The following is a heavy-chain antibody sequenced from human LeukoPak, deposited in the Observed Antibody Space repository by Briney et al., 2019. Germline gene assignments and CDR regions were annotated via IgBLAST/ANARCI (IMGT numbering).Heavy chain of an antibody. Sequence: ASVKVSCKASGYTFTNQRITWVRQAPGQGLERMGWISAYNGNTKPAQKFQGRVTMTTDTSTRTAYMELTSLRSDDTAVYYCARMVLSGSVGDGFDIWGQGTIVTVSS. CDR3: ARMVLSGSVGDGFDI. J-gene: IGHJ3*02. CDR1: GYTFTNQR. CDR2: ISAYNGNT. V-gene: IGHV1-18*01. D-gene: IGHD3-10*01.